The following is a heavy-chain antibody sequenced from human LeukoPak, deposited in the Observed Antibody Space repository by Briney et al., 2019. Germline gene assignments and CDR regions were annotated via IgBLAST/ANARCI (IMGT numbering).Heavy chain of an antibody. CDR2: IYHSGST. J-gene: IGHJ3*02. D-gene: IGHD5-12*01. CDR1: GGSISSSNW. CDR3: ARGATHDVFDI. Sequence: PSETLSLTCAVSGGSISSSNWWSWVRQPPGKGLEWIGEIYHSGSTNYNPSLKSRVTISVDTSKNQFSLKLSSVTAADTAVYYCARGATHDVFDIWGQGTMVSVSS. V-gene: IGHV4-4*02.